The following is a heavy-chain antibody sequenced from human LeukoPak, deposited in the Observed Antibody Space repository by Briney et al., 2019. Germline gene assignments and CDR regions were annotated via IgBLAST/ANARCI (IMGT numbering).Heavy chain of an antibody. CDR2: ISSSSSTI. Sequence: GGSLRLSCAASGFTFSSYSMNWVRQAPGKGLGWVSYISSSSSTIYYADSVKGRFTISRDNAKNSLYLQMNSLRAEDTAVYYCASRITGTIGGCFDYWGQGTLVTVSS. J-gene: IGHJ4*02. CDR3: ASRITGTIGGCFDY. D-gene: IGHD1-7*01. V-gene: IGHV3-48*01. CDR1: GFTFSSYS.